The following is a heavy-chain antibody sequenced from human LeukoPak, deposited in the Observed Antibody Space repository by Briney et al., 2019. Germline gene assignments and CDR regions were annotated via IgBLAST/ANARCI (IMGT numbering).Heavy chain of an antibody. Sequence: PGRSLRLSCAASGFTFSSYGMHWVRQAPGKGLEWVAVISYDGSNKYYADSVKGRFTISRDNSKNTLYLQMNSLRAEDTAVYYCARLAAAGMEDGQGVGYYYYYMDVWGKGTTVTVSS. J-gene: IGHJ6*03. CDR1: GFTFSSYG. CDR2: ISYDGSNK. D-gene: IGHD6-13*01. V-gene: IGHV3-30*03. CDR3: ARLAAAGMEDGQGVGYYYYYMDV.